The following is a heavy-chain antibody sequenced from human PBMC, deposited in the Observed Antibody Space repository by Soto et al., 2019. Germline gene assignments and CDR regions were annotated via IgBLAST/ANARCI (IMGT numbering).Heavy chain of an antibody. Sequence: GGSLRLSCADSGFTFSSYAMHWVRQAPGKGLEWVAIISYDGTIKYYADSVKGRFTISRDNSKNTLYLQMNSLRPDDTAMFYCARVILSWYWAGYYYGMDVWGQGTTVTVS. CDR3: ARVILSWYWAGYYYGMDV. J-gene: IGHJ6*02. CDR1: GFTFSSYA. D-gene: IGHD6-13*01. CDR2: ISYDGTIK. V-gene: IGHV3-30*04.